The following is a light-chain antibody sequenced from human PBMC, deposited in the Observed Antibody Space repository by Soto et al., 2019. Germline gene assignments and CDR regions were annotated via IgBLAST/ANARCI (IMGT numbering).Light chain of an antibody. CDR1: QSIVNW. CDR3: QQYNRYSRT. V-gene: IGKV1-5*01. CDR2: DAS. J-gene: IGKJ1*01. Sequence: DIQMTQSPSTLSASVGDRVTITCRASQSIVNWLAWYQQKPGKAPKLLIYDASYLGSGVPSRFSGSGSGTDVTLTISGLQPDDFATYYCQQYNRYSRTFGQGTKVEIQ.